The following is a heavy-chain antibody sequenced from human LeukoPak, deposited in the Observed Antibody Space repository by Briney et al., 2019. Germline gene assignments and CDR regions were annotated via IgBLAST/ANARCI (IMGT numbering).Heavy chain of an antibody. V-gene: IGHV4-34*01. CDR2: INHSGST. CDR3: ARRSDTAMVFDDY. J-gene: IGHJ4*02. Sequence: SETLYLTCAVYGGAFSGYYWSWIRQPPGKALEWIGEINHSGSTNYNPSLKSRVTMSVDTSKNQFSLELSSVTAADTAVYYCARRSDTAMVFDDYWGQGTLVTVSS. CDR1: GGAFSGYY. D-gene: IGHD5-18*01.